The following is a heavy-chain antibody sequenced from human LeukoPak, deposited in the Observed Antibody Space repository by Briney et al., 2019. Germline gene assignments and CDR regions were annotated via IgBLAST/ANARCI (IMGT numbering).Heavy chain of an antibody. CDR3: ARSSSSWRYAFDI. CDR1: GGSISSSSYY. D-gene: IGHD6-6*01. J-gene: IGHJ3*02. CDR2: IYYSGST. Sequence: PSETLSLTCTVSGGSISSSSYYWGWIRQPPGKGLEWIGSIYYSGSTYYNPSLKSRVTISVDTSKNQFSLKLSSVTAADTAVYYCARSSSSWRYAFDIWGQGTMVTVSS. V-gene: IGHV4-39*01.